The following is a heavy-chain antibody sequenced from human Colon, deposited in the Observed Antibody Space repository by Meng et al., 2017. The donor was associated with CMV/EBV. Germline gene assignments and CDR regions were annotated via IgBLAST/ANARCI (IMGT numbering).Heavy chain of an antibody. CDR2: ISGSTPDK. J-gene: IGHJ6*02. Sequence: GGSLRLSCAASGFTSSSFGMNWVRQAPGKGLEWVSAISGSTPDKWYADSVRGRFTISRDNAKNSLYLEMSSLRAEDTAAYFCARGSVGYYGMDVWGQGTTVTVSS. V-gene: IGHV3-21*01. CDR3: ARGSVGYYGMDV. CDR1: GFTSSSFG. D-gene: IGHD6-19*01.